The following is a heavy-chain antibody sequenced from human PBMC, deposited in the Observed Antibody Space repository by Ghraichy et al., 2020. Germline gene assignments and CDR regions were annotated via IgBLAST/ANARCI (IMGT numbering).Heavy chain of an antibody. CDR3: AREGRWYGSGSYGGRFDY. J-gene: IGHJ4*02. CDR1: GFTFSSYW. CDR2: IKQDGSEK. D-gene: IGHD3-10*01. Sequence: LSLTCAASGFTFSSYWMSWVRQAPGKGLEWVANIKQDGSEKYYVDSVKGRFTISRDNAKNSLYLQMNSLRAEDTAVYYCAREGRWYGSGSYGGRFDYWGQGTLATVSS. V-gene: IGHV3-7*01.